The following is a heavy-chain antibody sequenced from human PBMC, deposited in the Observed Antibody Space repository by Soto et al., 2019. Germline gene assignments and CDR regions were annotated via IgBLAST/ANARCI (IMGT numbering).Heavy chain of an antibody. J-gene: IGHJ5*01. CDR1: GGSFSAHY. CDR2: IKHSGST. V-gene: IGHV4-34*01. Sequence: PSESESLTCAVYGGSFSAHYGSWICQPPGKRLEWIGEIKHSGSTNYNPSLKSRVTTSVDTSNNQFSLKLSSCTAPATAVSYWGRGGPSSGWYWWLDTWAQETLVTVSS. CDR3: GRGGPSSGWYWWLDT. D-gene: IGHD6-19*01.